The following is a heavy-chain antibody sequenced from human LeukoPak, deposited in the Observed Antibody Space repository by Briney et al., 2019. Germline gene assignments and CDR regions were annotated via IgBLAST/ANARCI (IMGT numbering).Heavy chain of an antibody. CDR3: ARLGVRTMTFDY. V-gene: IGHV1-69*05. D-gene: IGHD3-22*01. Sequence: ASVKVSCKASGGTFISYAISWVRQAPGQGLEWMGRIIPIFGTANYAQKFQGRATITTDESTSTAYMELSSLRSEDTAVYYCARLGVRTMTFDYWGQGTLVTVSS. J-gene: IGHJ4*02. CDR2: IIPIFGTA. CDR1: GGTFISYA.